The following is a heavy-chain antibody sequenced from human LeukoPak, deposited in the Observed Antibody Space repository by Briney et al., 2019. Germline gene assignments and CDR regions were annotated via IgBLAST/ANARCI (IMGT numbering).Heavy chain of an antibody. CDR1: GGSFSGYY. J-gene: IGHJ6*03. Sequence: ASETLSLTCAVYGGSFSGYYWSWIRQPPGKGLEWIEEINHSGSTNYNPSLKSRVTISVDTSKNQFSLKLSSVTAADTAVYYCARGLRGIEEGWGLLPKNDYYYYYYMDVWGKGTTVTVSS. CDR2: INHSGST. V-gene: IGHV4-34*01. D-gene: IGHD1-26*01. CDR3: ARGLRGIEEGWGLLPKNDYYYYYYMDV.